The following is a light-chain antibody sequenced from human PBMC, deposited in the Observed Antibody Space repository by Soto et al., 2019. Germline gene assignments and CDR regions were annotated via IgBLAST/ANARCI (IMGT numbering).Light chain of an antibody. V-gene: IGKV1-39*01. CDR2: SGS. Sequence: DIPMTQSTPPLSAPVRARVTLTCWASQSISRNLNWYQQKPGRAPKLLIDSGSSFQSGVPSRFSGSGSGTDFTLTISRLQPEDFATYYCQQSYITPWTFGQGTKVDIK. CDR3: QQSYITPWT. CDR1: QSISRN. J-gene: IGKJ1*01.